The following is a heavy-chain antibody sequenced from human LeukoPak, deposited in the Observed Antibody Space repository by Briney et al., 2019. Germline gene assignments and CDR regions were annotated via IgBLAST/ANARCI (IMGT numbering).Heavy chain of an antibody. J-gene: IGHJ6*02. CDR2: TVLGSGDT. CDR1: GLTFSTSA. V-gene: IGHV1-58*02. CDR3: ARHEGYYYDSSGSRGYYYYGMDV. D-gene: IGHD3-22*01. Sequence: SVKVSCKASGLTFSTSAMQWVRQTRGQGLEWIGWTVLGSGDTNYAQSLKERVTITRDMSTSTAYLQWSSLKASDTAMYYCARHEGYYYDSSGSRGYYYYGMDVWGQGTTVTVSS.